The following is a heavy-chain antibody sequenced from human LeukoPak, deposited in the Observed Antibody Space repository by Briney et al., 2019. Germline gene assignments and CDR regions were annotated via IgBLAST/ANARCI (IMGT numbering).Heavy chain of an antibody. J-gene: IGHJ4*02. V-gene: IGHV4-34*01. CDR2: INHSGST. Sequence: SETLSLTCAVYGGSFSGYYWSWIRQPPGKGLEWIGEINHSGSTNYNPSLKSRVTISVDTSKNQFSLKLGSVTAADTAVYYCASRKLGNDYWGQGTLVTVSS. CDR1: GGSFSGYY. CDR3: ASRKLGNDY. D-gene: IGHD7-27*01.